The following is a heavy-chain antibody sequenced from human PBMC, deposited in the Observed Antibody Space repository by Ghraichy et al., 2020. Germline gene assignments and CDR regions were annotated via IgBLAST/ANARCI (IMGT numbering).Heavy chain of an antibody. CDR1: GFTFSNAW. Sequence: GESLNISCAASGFTFSNAWMSWVRQAPGKGLEWVGRIYSKTADGTTDYAAPVKGRFTISRDASTNTLYLQMNSLTTEAIAVYYCTTDRLEVVVAATLGFRVGADDYWGQGTLVTVSS. V-gene: IGHV3-15*01. J-gene: IGHJ4*02. CDR2: IYSKTADGTT. D-gene: IGHD2-15*01. CDR3: TTDRLEVVVAATLGFRVGADDY.